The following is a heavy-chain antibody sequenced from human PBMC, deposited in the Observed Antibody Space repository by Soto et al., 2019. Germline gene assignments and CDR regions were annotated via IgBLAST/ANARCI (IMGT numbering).Heavy chain of an antibody. CDR3: ARVPYCSGGSCYPGWLDP. V-gene: IGHV1-24*01. Sequence: GASVKVSCKVSGYTLTELSMHWVRQAPGKGLEWMGGFDPEDGETIYAQKFQGRVTMTEDTSTDTAYMELSSLRSEDTAVYYCARVPYCSGGSCYPGWLDPWGQGTLVTVSS. J-gene: IGHJ5*02. CDR1: GYTLTELS. CDR2: FDPEDGET. D-gene: IGHD2-15*01.